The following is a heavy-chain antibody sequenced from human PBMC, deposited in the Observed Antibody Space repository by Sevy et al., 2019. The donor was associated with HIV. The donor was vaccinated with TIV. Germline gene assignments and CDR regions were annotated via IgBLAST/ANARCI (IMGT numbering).Heavy chain of an antibody. CDR3: ARDLRPHFLYSDFWSGYSGMDV. V-gene: IGHV3-30*03. J-gene: IGHJ6*02. D-gene: IGHD3-3*01. Sequence: GGSLRLSCVASAFTFSTYGMHWVRQAPGKGLEWVSVISFDGSHKYYADSVKGRCTVSRDNSKNTLNLQMNSLRAEDTAVYYCARDLRPHFLYSDFWSGYSGMDVWGQGTTVTVSS. CDR1: AFTFSTYG. CDR2: ISFDGSHK.